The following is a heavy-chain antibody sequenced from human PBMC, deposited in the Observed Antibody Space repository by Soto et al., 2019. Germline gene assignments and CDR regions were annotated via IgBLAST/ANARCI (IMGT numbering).Heavy chain of an antibody. CDR2: ISAYNGNT. Sequence: ASVKVSWKDSGYTFTSYGISWVRQAPGQGLEWMGWISAYNGNTNYAQKLQGRVTMTTDTSTSTAYMELRSLRSDDTAVYYCARGRRALLWFGESMSGKWFDPWG. D-gene: IGHD3-10*01. V-gene: IGHV1-18*04. CDR3: ARGRRALLWFGESMSGKWFDP. CDR1: GYTFTSYG. J-gene: IGHJ5*02.